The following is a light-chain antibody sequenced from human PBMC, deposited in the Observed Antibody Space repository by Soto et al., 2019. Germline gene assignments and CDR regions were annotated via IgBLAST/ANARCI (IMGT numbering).Light chain of an antibody. CDR2: WAS. J-gene: IGKJ4*01. Sequence: DIVMTQSPDSLAVSLGERATINCKSSQNVLNRANDKNYVAWYQQKPGQPPKLLIYWASTRESDVPDRFSGSGSATDFTLTISSLQAGDVAVYFCQPYFNTPPTFGGGTKVEIK. CDR1: QNVLNRANDKNY. V-gene: IGKV4-1*01. CDR3: QPYFNTPPT.